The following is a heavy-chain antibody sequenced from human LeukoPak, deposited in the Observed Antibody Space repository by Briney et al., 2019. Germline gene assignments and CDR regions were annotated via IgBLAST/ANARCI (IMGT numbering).Heavy chain of an antibody. CDR2: IYSSGTT. D-gene: IGHD5-24*01. Sequence: PSQTLSLTCTVSGASISSGGYYWSWIRQHPGKGLEWIAYIYSSGTTSYNPSLKSRITLSVDTSKNRFSLMLTSVTTADTAVYYCARDRGGYNRFDSWGQGALVTVSS. CDR3: ARDRGGYNRFDS. V-gene: IGHV4-31*03. CDR1: GASISSGGYY. J-gene: IGHJ4*02.